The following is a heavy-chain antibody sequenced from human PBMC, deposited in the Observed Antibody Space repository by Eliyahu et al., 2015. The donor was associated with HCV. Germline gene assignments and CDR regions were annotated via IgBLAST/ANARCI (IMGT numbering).Heavy chain of an antibody. V-gene: IGHV4-31*03. CDR3: TGGDSADKVDD. D-gene: IGHD2-15*01. CDR1: GGSISISSAYY. CDR2: ISNSGDA. Sequence: QVRLQESGPGLVKPSQTLSLTCTVSGGSISISSAYYLWSWVRQHPETGLEWIGHISNSGDASYNPSLQSRLTISLDTSKKRFSLDLTSVTAADTAVYYCTGGDSADKVDDWGQGTLVTVSS. J-gene: IGHJ4*02.